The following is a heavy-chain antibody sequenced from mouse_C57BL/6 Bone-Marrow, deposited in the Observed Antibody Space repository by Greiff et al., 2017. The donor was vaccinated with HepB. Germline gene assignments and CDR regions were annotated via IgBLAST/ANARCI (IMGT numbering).Heavy chain of an antibody. J-gene: IGHJ4*01. CDR2: INPSSGYT. CDR3: ARWDDYDEGDAMDY. V-gene: IGHV1-4*01. Sequence: QVQLKESGAELARPGASVKMSCKASGYTFTSYTMHWVTQRPGQGLEWIGYINPSSGYTKYNQKFKDKATLTADKSSSTAYMQLSSLTSEDSAVYYCARWDDYDEGDAMDYWGQGTSVTVSS. D-gene: IGHD2-4*01. CDR1: GYTFTSYT.